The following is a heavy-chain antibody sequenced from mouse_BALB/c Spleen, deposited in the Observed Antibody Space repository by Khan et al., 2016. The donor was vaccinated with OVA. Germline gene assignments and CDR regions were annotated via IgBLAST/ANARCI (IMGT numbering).Heavy chain of an antibody. D-gene: IGHD1-1*01. CDR3: ARTGRIKY. V-gene: IGHV3-2*02. CDR2: ISYSGST. CDR1: GYSITSGYG. Sequence: EVQLQESGPGLVKPSQSLSLTCTVTGYSITSGYGWNWIRQFPGNQQVWMGYISYSGSTNYNPSLKSRISITRDTSKNQFFLQLISVTTEDTATYYCARTGRIKYWGQGTTLTGSS. J-gene: IGHJ2*01.